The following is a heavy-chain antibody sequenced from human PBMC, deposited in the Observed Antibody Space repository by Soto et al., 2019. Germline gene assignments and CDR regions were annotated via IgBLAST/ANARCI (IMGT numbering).Heavy chain of an antibody. CDR3: ARVVTHVPDY. CDR2: IYPGDSDT. D-gene: IGHD2-21*02. CDR1: GYSFASYW. J-gene: IGHJ4*02. V-gene: IGHV5-51*01. Sequence: PGESLKISCKGSGYSFASYWIGLVRQMPGKGLEWMGMIYPGDSDTRYSPSFQGQVSFSADKSISTAYLQWSSLKASDTAMYYCARVVTHVPDYWGQGTLVTVSS.